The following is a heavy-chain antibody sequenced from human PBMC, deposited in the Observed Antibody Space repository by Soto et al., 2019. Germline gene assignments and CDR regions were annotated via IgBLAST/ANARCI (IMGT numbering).Heavy chain of an antibody. Sequence: GESLKLSCTGSGYSFTRYWIGWVRQMPGKGLEWMGIIYPGDSDTRYSPSFQGQVTISADKSISTAYLQWSSLKASDTAMYYCARQEEAAFDYWGQGTLVTVSS. V-gene: IGHV5-51*01. J-gene: IGHJ4*02. CDR3: ARQEEAAFDY. CDR2: IYPGDSDT. CDR1: GYSFTRYW. D-gene: IGHD2-15*01.